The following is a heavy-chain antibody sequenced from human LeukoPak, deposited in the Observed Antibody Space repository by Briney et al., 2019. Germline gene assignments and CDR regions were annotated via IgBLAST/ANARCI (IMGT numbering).Heavy chain of an antibody. CDR1: GFTFRSYW. CDR3: YGGNVEH. V-gene: IGHV3-74*01. D-gene: IGHD4-23*01. J-gene: IGHJ1*01. Sequence: PGGSLRLSCAASGFTFRSYWMQWVRQAPGKGLVWVSCIDTDGSTTKYADSVKGRFTISRDSARKTLFLQMNSLRAEDSAVYYCYGGNVEHWGQGTLVTVSS. CDR2: IDTDGSTT.